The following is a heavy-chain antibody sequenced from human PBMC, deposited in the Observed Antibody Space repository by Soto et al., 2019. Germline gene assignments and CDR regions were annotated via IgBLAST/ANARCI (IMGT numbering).Heavy chain of an antibody. J-gene: IGHJ4*02. CDR2: IDGPTTNT. Sequence: GGSLRLSCAASGFPFAHYAMMLARQSPGRGLEWVSTIDGPTTNTHYIDSVKGRFFISRDNAINTVYLQMNGLRAEDTAVYYCVTWRSAHFDYSGRGTLVTVSS. CDR1: GFPFAHYA. V-gene: IGHV3-23*05. CDR3: VTWRSAHFDY.